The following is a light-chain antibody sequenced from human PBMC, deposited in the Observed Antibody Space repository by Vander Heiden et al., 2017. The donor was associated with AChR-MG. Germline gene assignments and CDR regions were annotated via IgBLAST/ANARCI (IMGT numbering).Light chain of an antibody. CDR1: QSISSY. V-gene: IGKV1-39*01. CDR3: QQRYSTPLYT. Sequence: DIQMTHSPSSLSASVGEKVTITCWASQSISSYLNWYQQKPGKAPKLLIYASSSSQSGVPSRFSGSGSGTDFTLTISSLQPEDFATYYCQQRYSTPLYTFGQGTKLEIK. J-gene: IGKJ2*01. CDR2: ASS.